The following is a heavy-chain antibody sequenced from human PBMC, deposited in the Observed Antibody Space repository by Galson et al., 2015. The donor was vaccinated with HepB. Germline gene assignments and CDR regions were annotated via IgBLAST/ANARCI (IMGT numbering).Heavy chain of an antibody. Sequence: SLRLSCAASGFTFSSYWMSWVRQAPGKGLEWVANIKQDGSEKYYVDSVKGRFTISRDNAKNSLYLQMNSLRAEDTAVYYCARLLWWFDREREGYGMDVWGQGTTVTVSS. CDR1: GFTFSSYW. J-gene: IGHJ6*02. CDR2: IKQDGSEK. V-gene: IGHV3-7*01. CDR3: ARLLWWFDREREGYGMDV. D-gene: IGHD2-21*01.